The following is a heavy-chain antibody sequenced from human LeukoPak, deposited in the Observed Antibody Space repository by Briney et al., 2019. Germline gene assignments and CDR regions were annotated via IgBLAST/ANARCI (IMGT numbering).Heavy chain of an antibody. J-gene: IGHJ4*02. CDR2: ISYDGSNK. CDR3: ARDVSSGYYFDY. CDR1: GFTFTSYA. V-gene: IGHV3-30*01. Sequence: GGSLRLSCAASGFTFTSYAMHWVRQAPGKGLEWVAVISYDGSNKYYADSVKGRFTISRDNSKNTLYLQMNSLRAEDTAVYYCARDVSSGYYFDYWGQGTLVPVSS. D-gene: IGHD3-22*01.